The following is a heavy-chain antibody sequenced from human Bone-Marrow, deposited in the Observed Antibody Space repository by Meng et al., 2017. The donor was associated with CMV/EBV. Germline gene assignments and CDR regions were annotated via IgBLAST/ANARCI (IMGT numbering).Heavy chain of an antibody. J-gene: IGHJ4*02. CDR1: GGTFDHYA. Sequence: SVKVSCKASGGTFDHYAISWVRQAPGQGLEWMGGIIPARAATSYGQRLQGRLTITADTSTSTAYMELSSLRSDDTAVYYCASTRLGILGDWGQGTLVTVSS. CDR2: IIPARAAT. CDR3: ASTRLGILGD. V-gene: IGHV1-69*10. D-gene: IGHD3-16*01.